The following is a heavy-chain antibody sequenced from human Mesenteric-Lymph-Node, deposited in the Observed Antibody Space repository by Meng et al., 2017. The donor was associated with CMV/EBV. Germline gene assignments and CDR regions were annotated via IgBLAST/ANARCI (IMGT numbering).Heavy chain of an antibody. CDR2: ISSSSSYI. CDR1: GFTFSSYS. D-gene: IGHD6-6*01. J-gene: IGHJ4*02. V-gene: IGHV3-21*01. CDR3: ARMGQLVRQFDY. Sequence: GGSLRLSCAASGFTFSSYSMNWVRQAPGKGLEWVSSISSSSSYIYYADSVKGRFTISRDNAKNSLYLQMNSLRAEDTAVYYCARMGQLVRQFDYWGQGTLVTVSS.